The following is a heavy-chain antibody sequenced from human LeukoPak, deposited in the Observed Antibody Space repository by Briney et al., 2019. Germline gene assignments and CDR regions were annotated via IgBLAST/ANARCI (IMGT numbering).Heavy chain of an antibody. J-gene: IGHJ4*02. Sequence: PSETLSLACTVSGGSISSGDYYWSWIRQPPGKGLEWIGEINHSGSTNYNPSLKSRVTISVDTSKNQFSLKLSSVTAADTAVYYCARVEAAAGNFMFDYWGQGTLVTVSS. CDR2: INHSGST. CDR3: ARVEAAAGNFMFDY. D-gene: IGHD6-13*01. CDR1: GGSISSGDYY. V-gene: IGHV4-39*07.